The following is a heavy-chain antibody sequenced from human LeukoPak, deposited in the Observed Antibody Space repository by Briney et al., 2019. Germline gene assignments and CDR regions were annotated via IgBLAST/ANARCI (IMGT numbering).Heavy chain of an antibody. CDR3: AREALSGWED. V-gene: IGHV4-4*07. CDR1: GGSISSYY. CDR2: IYTSGST. Sequence: PETLSLTCTVSGGSISSYYWSWIRRPAGKGLEWIGRIYTSGSTNYNPSLKSRVTMSADTSKNQFSLKLSSVTAADTAVYYCAREALSGWEDWGQGTLVTVSS. D-gene: IGHD6-19*01. J-gene: IGHJ4*02.